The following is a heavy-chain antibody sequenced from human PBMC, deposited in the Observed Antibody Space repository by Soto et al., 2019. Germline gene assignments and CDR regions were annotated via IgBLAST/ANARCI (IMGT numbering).Heavy chain of an antibody. J-gene: IGHJ4*02. V-gene: IGHV3-23*01. CDR3: GVQYDY. CDR1: GLNLTKHP. CDR2: ISGRTGDT. D-gene: IGHD3-10*01. Sequence: LRLSGEAAGLNLTKHPMVLVRQGPGKGLECFAAISGRTGDTAYAYSVRGRFTLSRDSSTYTIFLQMNSLLAEDTAVYYCGVQYDYWGQGTLVNAPS.